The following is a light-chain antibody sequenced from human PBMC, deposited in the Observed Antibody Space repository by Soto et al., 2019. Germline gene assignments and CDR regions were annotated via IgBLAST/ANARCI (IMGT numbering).Light chain of an antibody. CDR2: GAS. V-gene: IGKV3-20*01. J-gene: IGKJ5*01. Sequence: KKSPGPVSLTPRERATLSCKASQSGTNSHLAWYQQKPGQAPRLLMSGASSRATGIPDRFSGSGSGTDFTLTISRLEPEDVAGYYSQDYYDWPNTFAQGTRLEI. CDR3: QDYYDWPNT. CDR1: QSGTNSH.